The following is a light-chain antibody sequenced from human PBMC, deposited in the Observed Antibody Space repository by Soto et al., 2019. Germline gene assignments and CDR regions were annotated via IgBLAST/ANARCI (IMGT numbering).Light chain of an antibody. V-gene: IGKV1-39*01. CDR1: QSISTY. CDR3: QQTYSIPRT. Sequence: DIEVTQSPSSLSASVGDRVTITCRASQSISTYLNWYQQKPGKAPKLLISAEYSLHSGVPSRFSGSGSGTDFTLTISSLHPEDFATYYCQQTYSIPRTFGGATTVDIK. J-gene: IGKJ4*01. CDR2: AEY.